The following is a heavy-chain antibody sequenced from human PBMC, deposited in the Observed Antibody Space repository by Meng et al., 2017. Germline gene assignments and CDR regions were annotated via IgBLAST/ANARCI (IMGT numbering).Heavy chain of an antibody. D-gene: IGHD4-23*01. V-gene: IGHV1-69*06. CDR2: IIPIFGTA. Sequence: VQVVQAGAEVKKPGCSVKVSCKASGGTFSSYAISWVRQAPGQGLEWMGGIIPIFGTANYAQKFQGRVTITADKSTSTAYMELSSLRSEDTAVYYCARGVGYGGNSLYFDYWGQGTLVTVSS. J-gene: IGHJ4*02. CDR1: GGTFSSYA. CDR3: ARGVGYGGNSLYFDY.